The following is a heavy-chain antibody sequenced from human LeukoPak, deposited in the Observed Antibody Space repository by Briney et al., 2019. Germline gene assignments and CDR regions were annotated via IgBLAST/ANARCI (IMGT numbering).Heavy chain of an antibody. Sequence: SMKVSCKASGGTFSSYAISWVRQAPGQGLEWMGGIIPIFGTANYAQKFQGRVTITTDESTSTAYMELSSLRSEDTAVYYYASVQQQLDFSDAFDIWGQGTMVTVSS. V-gene: IGHV1-69*05. D-gene: IGHD6-13*01. CDR2: IIPIFGTA. CDR1: GGTFSSYA. J-gene: IGHJ3*02. CDR3: ASVQQQLDFSDAFDI.